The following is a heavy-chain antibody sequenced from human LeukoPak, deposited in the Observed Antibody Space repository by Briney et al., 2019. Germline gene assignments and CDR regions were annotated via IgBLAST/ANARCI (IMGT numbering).Heavy chain of an antibody. CDR2: MNPKSGNT. Sequence: ASVKVSCKASGYTFTSYDINWVRQVTGQGLEWMGWMNPKSGNTGYAQKFQGRVTITRNTSISTAYMEVSSLRYEDTAVYYCARRAVDNSYYYYMDVWGKGTRVTVSS. J-gene: IGHJ6*03. D-gene: IGHD6-19*01. V-gene: IGHV1-8*03. CDR3: ARRAVDNSYYYYMDV. CDR1: GYTFTSYD.